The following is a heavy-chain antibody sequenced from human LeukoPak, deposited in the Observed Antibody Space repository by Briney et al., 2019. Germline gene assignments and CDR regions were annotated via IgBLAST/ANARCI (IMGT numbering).Heavy chain of an antibody. J-gene: IGHJ3*02. CDR1: RYTFTPYY. V-gene: IGHV1-46*01. Sequence: AAVKVSCQASRYTFTPYYMNWVRQAPGQGLDWMGIINSSGGSTTYAQKLQGRVTMTSDTSTSTIYMELSSLRSEDTAGYFCARGSGYECLGAFVMWGEETMVSVS. CDR3: ARGSGYECLGAFVM. CDR2: INSSGGST. D-gene: IGHD5-12*01.